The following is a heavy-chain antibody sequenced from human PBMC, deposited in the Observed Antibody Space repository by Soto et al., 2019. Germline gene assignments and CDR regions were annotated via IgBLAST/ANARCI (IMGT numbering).Heavy chain of an antibody. J-gene: IGHJ5*02. CDR1: GGTFSSYA. Sequence: GASVKVSCKASGGTFSSYAISWVRQALGQGLEWMGGIIPIFGTANYAQKFQGRVTITADESTSTAYMELSSLRSEDTAVYYCARAASPTSHSWFDPWGQGTLVTVSS. V-gene: IGHV1-69*13. CDR2: IIPIFGTA. D-gene: IGHD4-4*01. CDR3: ARAASPTSHSWFDP.